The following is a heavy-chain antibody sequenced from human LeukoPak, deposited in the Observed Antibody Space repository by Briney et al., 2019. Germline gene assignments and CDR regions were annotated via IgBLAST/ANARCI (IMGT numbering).Heavy chain of an antibody. V-gene: IGHV4-34*01. CDR1: GGSFSGYY. CDR2: INHSGST. CDR3: ARGPEYCSSTSCPDPLYGMDV. D-gene: IGHD2-2*01. J-gene: IGHJ6*04. Sequence: SETLPLTCAVYGGSFSGYYWSWIRQPPGKGLEWIGEINHSGSTNYNASLKSRVTISVDTSKKQFSLKLSSVTAADTAVYYCARGPEYCSSTSCPDPLYGMDVWGKGTTVTVSS.